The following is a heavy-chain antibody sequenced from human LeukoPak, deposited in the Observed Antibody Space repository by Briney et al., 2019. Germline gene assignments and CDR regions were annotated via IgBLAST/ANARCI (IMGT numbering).Heavy chain of an antibody. CDR2: ISGSGGST. CDR1: GFTFSSYA. Sequence: QTGGSLRLSCAVSGFTFSSYAMSWVRQAPGKGLQWVSAISGSGGSTYYADCVKGRFTISRDNSKNTLYLQMNSLRAEDTAVYYCASNRYYYDSSGYFFWGQGTLVTVSS. J-gene: IGHJ4*02. CDR3: ASNRYYYDSSGYFF. V-gene: IGHV3-23*01. D-gene: IGHD3-22*01.